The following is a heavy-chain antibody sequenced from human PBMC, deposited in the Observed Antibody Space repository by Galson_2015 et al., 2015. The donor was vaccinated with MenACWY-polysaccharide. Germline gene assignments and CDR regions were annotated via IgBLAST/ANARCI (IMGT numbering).Heavy chain of an antibody. CDR2: IRNDGRK. Sequence: SLRLSCAGSGFNFGGNGLHWVRQAPGKGLEWVALIRNDGRKHYPDAVKGRFTISRDNSKNTLYLQMNSLRPEDTAVYYCARNPSRLDIAAASHWAPRALDTTSS. CDR3: ARNPSRLDIAAASH. D-gene: IGHD6-13*01. J-gene: IGHJ4*02. V-gene: IGHV3-30*02. CDR1: GFNFGGNG.